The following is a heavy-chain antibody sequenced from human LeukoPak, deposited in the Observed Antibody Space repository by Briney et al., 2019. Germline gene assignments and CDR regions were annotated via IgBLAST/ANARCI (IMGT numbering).Heavy chain of an antibody. CDR2: ISYDGSNK. CDR3: AMSPGGLFDY. Sequence: GGSLRLSCAASGFTFSSYGMHWVRQAPGKGLEWVAVISYDGSNKYYADSVKGRFTISRDNSKNTLYLQMNSLRAEDTAVYYCAMSPGGLFDYWGQGTLVTVSS. J-gene: IGHJ4*02. D-gene: IGHD3-16*01. V-gene: IGHV3-30*03. CDR1: GFTFSSYG.